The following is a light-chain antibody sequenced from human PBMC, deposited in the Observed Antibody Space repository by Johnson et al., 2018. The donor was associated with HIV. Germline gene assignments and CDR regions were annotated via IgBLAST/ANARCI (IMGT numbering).Light chain of an antibody. CDR2: ENN. CDR3: GTWDISLSVGYV. V-gene: IGLV1-51*02. Sequence: SVLTQPPSVSAAPGQKVTISCSGSSSNIGNNYVSWYQQLPGTAPKLLICENNKRPSGIPDRFSGSKSGTSATLDITGLQTGDEADYYCGTWDISLSVGYVFGTGTKVTVL. CDR1: SSNIGNNY. J-gene: IGLJ1*01.